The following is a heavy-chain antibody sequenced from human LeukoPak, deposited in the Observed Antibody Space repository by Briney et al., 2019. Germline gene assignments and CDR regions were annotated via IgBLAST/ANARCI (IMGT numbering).Heavy chain of an antibody. CDR3: ASGGRTSGWFDP. Sequence: ASVKVSCKASGYTFTNYYIHWVRQAPGQGLEWMGMIIPSDGFTTYAQKFQGRLTMTRDTSISTAYMELSRLRADDTAVYYCASGGRTSGWFDPWGQGTLVTVSS. CDR1: GYTFTNYY. CDR2: IIPSDGFT. V-gene: IGHV1-46*01. J-gene: IGHJ5*02. D-gene: IGHD2-15*01.